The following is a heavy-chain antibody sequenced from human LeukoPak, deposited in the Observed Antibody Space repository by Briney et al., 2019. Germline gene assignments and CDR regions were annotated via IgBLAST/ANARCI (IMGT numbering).Heavy chain of an antibody. CDR1: GFTFNTYT. V-gene: IGHV3-21*01. D-gene: IGHD3-9*01. CDR3: ARTYYDILTGYDPYFDY. J-gene: IGHJ4*02. Sequence: GGSLRLSCAASGFTFNTYTMNWVRQAPGKGLEWVSSITASSTAIYSADSVKGRFTISRDNAKNFLYLQMNSLRAEDTAVYYCARTYYDILTGYDPYFDYWGQGILVTVSS. CDR2: ITASSTAI.